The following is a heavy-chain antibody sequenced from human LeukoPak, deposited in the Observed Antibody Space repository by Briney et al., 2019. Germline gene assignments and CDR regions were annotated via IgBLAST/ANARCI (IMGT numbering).Heavy chain of an antibody. V-gene: IGHV1-69*13. D-gene: IGHD6-19*01. CDR1: GGTFSSYA. Sequence: SVKVSCKASGGTFSSYAISWARQAPGQGLEWMGGIIPIFGTANYAQKFQGRVTITADESTSTAYMELSSLRSEDTAVYYCASHSSSGWYPVWFDPWGQGTLVTVSS. J-gene: IGHJ5*02. CDR2: IIPIFGTA. CDR3: ASHSSSGWYPVWFDP.